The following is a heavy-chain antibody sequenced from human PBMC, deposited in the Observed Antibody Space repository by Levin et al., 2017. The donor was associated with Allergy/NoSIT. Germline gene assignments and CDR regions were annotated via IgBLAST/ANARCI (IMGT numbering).Heavy chain of an antibody. V-gene: IGHV3-23*01. Sequence: ETLSLTCAASGFTFSNYAMSWVRQTPGGGLEWVSTISGSFDDTYNADSVKGRFTISRDNSKNTLYRQINSLRAEDTAIYYCTKDGRSSGSYYDYFHYWGQGTLVTVSS. J-gene: IGHJ4*02. CDR2: ISGSFDDT. D-gene: IGHD1-26*01. CDR3: TKDGRSSGSYYDYFHY. CDR1: GFTFSNYA.